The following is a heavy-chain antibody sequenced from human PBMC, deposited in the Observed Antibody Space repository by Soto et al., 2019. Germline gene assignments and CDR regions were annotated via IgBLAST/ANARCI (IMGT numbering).Heavy chain of an antibody. CDR3: AKIAAAGYPPNFDY. D-gene: IGHD6-13*01. V-gene: IGHV1-69*02. Sequence: SVKGSCKASGGTFSSYTISWVRQAPGQGLEWMGRIIPILGIANYAQKFQGRVTITADKSTSTAYMELSSLRSEDTAVYYCAKIAAAGYPPNFDYWGQGTLVTVSS. CDR1: GGTFSSYT. J-gene: IGHJ4*02. CDR2: IIPILGIA.